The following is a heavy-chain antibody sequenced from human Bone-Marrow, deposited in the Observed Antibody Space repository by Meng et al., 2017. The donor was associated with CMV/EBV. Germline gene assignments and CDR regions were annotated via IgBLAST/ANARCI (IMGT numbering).Heavy chain of an antibody. D-gene: IGHD1-7*01. CDR3: ANELGYNWNYDY. CDR2: IRYDGSNK. V-gene: IGHV3-30*02. Sequence: GGSLRLSCAASGFTFSSYGMHWVRQAPGKGLEWVAFIRYDGSNKYYADSVKGRFTISRDNSKNTLYLQMNSLRAEDTDVYYCANELGYNWNYDYWGQGTLVTVSS. J-gene: IGHJ4*02. CDR1: GFTFSSYG.